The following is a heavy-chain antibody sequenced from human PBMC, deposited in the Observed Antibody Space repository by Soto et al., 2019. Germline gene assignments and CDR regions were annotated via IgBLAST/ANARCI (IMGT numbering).Heavy chain of an antibody. Sequence: PSETLSLTFTVSGGSVSSGSYYWSWIRQPPGKGLELIGYIYYSGSTNYNPSLKSRVTISVDTSKNQFSLKLSSVTAADTALYYCARARVLMVYVILPFYXWGQVTLFTGS. V-gene: IGHV4-61*01. CDR3: ARARVLMVYVILPFYX. D-gene: IGHD2-8*01. CDR2: IYYSGST. CDR1: GGSVSSGSYY. J-gene: IGHJ4*02.